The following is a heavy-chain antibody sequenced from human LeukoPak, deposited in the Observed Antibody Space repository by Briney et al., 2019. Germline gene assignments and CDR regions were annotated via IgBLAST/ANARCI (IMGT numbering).Heavy chain of an antibody. J-gene: IGHJ4*02. CDR3: AWGGMAAFDS. CDR1: GFTFSDYY. CDR2: ISSSGNTR. D-gene: IGHD3-16*01. V-gene: IGHV3-11*04. Sequence: PGGSLRLSCAASGFTFSDYYMSWIRQAPGEGLEWVAYISSSGNTRYYADSVKGRFTISRDNAKNSLYLQMNSLRAEDTAVYYCAWGGMAAFDSWGQGTLVTVSS.